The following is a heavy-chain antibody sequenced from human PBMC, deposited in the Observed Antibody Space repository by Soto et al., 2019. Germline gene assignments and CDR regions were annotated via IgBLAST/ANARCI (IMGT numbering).Heavy chain of an antibody. Sequence: EAQLVESGGGLVQPGGSLRLSCAASGFTFSSYSINWVRQAPGKGLEWLSYISTSSSNTYYADSVKGRFTISRDNAKNSLYLQMNSLRDEDTAVYYCARANAPNWSGSYYHYGMDVWGQGTTVTVSS. CDR3: ARANAPNWSGSYYHYGMDV. V-gene: IGHV3-48*02. J-gene: IGHJ6*02. CDR1: GFTFSSYS. CDR2: ISTSSSNT. D-gene: IGHD3-3*01.